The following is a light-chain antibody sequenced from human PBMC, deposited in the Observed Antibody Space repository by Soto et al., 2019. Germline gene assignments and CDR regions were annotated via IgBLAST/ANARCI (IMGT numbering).Light chain of an antibody. V-gene: IGKV1-5*01. CDR3: QQYASYPWT. Sequence: DIQLTQTPSTLSASIGDRFTITCRASQSLSGWLAWYQQTPGKAPKLLISDAFRLESGVPSRFRGSGSGTEFSLTISSLQPGDSATFYCQQYASYPWTFGRGTTGDIK. CDR1: QSLSGW. CDR2: DAF. J-gene: IGKJ1*01.